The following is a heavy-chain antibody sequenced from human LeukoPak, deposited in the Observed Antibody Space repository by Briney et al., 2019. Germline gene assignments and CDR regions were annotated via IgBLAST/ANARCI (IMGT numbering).Heavy chain of an antibody. J-gene: IGHJ6*03. CDR2: IYYSGST. CDR3: ARLRPYHYGYMDV. Sequence: SETLSLTCTVSGYSISSGYYWGWIRQPPGKGLDWIGSIYYSGSTYYNPSLKSRVTISVDTSKSQFSLKLNSVTAADTAVYHCARLRPYHYGYMDVWGKGTTVT. D-gene: IGHD3-10*01. CDR1: GYSISSGYY. V-gene: IGHV4-38-2*02.